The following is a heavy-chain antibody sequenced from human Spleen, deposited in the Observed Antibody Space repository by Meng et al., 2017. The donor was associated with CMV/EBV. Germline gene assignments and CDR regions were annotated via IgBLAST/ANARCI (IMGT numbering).Heavy chain of an antibody. CDR3: ARDLGELSFGFDP. V-gene: IGHV1-2*02. J-gene: IGHJ5*02. Sequence: ASVKVSCKASGYTFTGYYMHWVRQAPGQGPEWMGWINPNSGGTNYAQKFQGRVTMTRDTSISTAYMELSRLRSDDTAVYYCARDLGELSFGFDPWGQGTLVTVSS. CDR1: GYTFTGYY. CDR2: INPNSGGT. D-gene: IGHD3-16*02.